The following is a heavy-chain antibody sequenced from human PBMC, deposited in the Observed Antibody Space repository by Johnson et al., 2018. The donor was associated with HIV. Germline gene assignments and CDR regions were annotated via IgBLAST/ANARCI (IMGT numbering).Heavy chain of an antibody. V-gene: IGHV3-11*04. CDR1: GFTLSDYY. J-gene: IGHJ3*02. Sequence: QVQLVESGGGLVKPGGSLRLSCAASGFTLSDYYMSWIHQAPGKGLEWVSYISSRGSTGYADSVKGRFTISRDNAKNSLYLQVNSLRAEDTAVYYCARENWGQGVIFGAFDIWDQGTMVTVSS. CDR2: ISSRGST. CDR3: ARENWGQGVIFGAFDI. D-gene: IGHD3-10*01.